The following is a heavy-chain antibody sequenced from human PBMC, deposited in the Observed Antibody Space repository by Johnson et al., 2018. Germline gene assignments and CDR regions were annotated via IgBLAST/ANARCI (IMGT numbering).Heavy chain of an antibody. CDR3: AKDRYSNAVWGRDG. D-gene: IGHD1-26*01. V-gene: IGHV3-23*04. CDR2: ISGSGDST. Sequence: VQLVQSGGGLVQPGGSLRLSCEASGFTFTTYAMTWVRQAPGKGLEWVSSISGSGDSTYYADSVKGRFTISRDNSKNTLFLQMDRLRVGDPALYYWAKDRYSNAVWGRDGLGQGTTVTVSS. CDR1: GFTFTTYA. J-gene: IGHJ6*02.